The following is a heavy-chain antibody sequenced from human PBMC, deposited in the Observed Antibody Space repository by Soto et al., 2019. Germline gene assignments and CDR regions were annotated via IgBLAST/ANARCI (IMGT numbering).Heavy chain of an antibody. V-gene: IGHV3-74*01. CDR2: INSDGSST. Sequence: GGSLRLSCSASVFTFSSYWMHWVRQAPGKGLVWVSRINSDGSSTSYADSVKGRFTISRDNAKNTLYLQMNSLRAEDTAVYYCARDFGALQQYYDYVWASYRYTRNWLHPWGQGT. D-gene: IGHD3-16*02. CDR1: VFTFSSYW. J-gene: IGHJ5*02. CDR3: ARDFGALQQYYDYVWASYRYTRNWLHP.